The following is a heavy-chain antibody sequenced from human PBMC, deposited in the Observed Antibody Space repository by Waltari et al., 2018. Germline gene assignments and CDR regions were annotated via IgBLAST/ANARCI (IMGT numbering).Heavy chain of an antibody. J-gene: IGHJ4*02. Sequence: QVQLVQSGAEVKKPGSSVKVSCKASGGTFSSYAISWVRQAPGQGLEWMGGIIPIFGTANYAQKFQGRVTITTDESTSTAYMELSSLRVEDTAVYYCARSVLGRWAHPELDFWGQGILVTVSS. CDR3: ARSVLGRWAHPELDF. CDR1: GGTFSSYA. CDR2: IIPIFGTA. D-gene: IGHD1-26*01. V-gene: IGHV1-69*05.